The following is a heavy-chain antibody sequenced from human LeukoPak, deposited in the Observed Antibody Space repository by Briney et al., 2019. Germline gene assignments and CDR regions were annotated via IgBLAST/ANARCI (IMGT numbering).Heavy chain of an antibody. V-gene: IGHV4-61*01. D-gene: IGHD3-10*01. J-gene: IGHJ5*02. CDR2: IYYSGSA. Sequence: SETLSLTCTVSGGSVSSGSYYWSWIRQPPGKGLEWIGYIYYSGSANYNPSLKSRVTISVDTSKNQFSLKLSSVTAADTAVYYCARDVSTMVRGVTITNSWFDPWGQGTLVTVSS. CDR3: ARDVSTMVRGVTITNSWFDP. CDR1: GGSVSSGSYY.